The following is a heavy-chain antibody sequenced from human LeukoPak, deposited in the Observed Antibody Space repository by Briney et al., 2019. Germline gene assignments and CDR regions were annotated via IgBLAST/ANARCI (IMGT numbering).Heavy chain of an antibody. CDR1: GGSISTYY. CDR3: ARIRGYSYGYFDY. J-gene: IGHJ4*02. V-gene: IGHV4-59*01. Sequence: SETLSLTCTVSGGSISTYYWSWIRQSPGKGLEWIGHIYYSGSIKYNPSLKSRVTISLDTSKNQFSLKLTSVIAADTAVYYCARIRGYSYGYFDYWGQGTLVTVSS. D-gene: IGHD5-18*01. CDR2: IYYSGSI.